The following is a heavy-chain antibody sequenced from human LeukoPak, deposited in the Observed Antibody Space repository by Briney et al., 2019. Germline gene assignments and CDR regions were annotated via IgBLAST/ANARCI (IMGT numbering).Heavy chain of an antibody. D-gene: IGHD3-10*01. Sequence: ASVKVSCKASGYTFTGYYMHWVRQAPGQGLEWMGWINPNSGGTNYAQKFQGRVTMTRDTSISTAYMELSRLRSDDTAVYYCARDNGYYGSAHYYYYYMDVWGKGTTVTVSS. CDR2: INPNSGGT. J-gene: IGHJ6*03. CDR3: ARDNGYYGSAHYYYYYMDV. V-gene: IGHV1-2*02. CDR1: GYTFTGYY.